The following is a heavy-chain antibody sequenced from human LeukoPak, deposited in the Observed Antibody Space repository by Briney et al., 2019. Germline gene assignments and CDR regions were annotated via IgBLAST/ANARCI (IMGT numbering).Heavy chain of an antibody. D-gene: IGHD1-26*01. CDR1: GYTLTDLS. CDR2: FDPEDGET. CDR3: ATGGLFSASYLDY. V-gene: IGHV1-24*01. J-gene: IGHJ4*02. Sequence: GASVKVSCKVSGYTLTDLSMHWVRQAPGKGLEWMGGFDPEDGETIYAQKFQGRVTMTEDTSTDTAYMELSSLRSEDTAVYYCATGGLFSASYLDYWGQGTLVTVSS.